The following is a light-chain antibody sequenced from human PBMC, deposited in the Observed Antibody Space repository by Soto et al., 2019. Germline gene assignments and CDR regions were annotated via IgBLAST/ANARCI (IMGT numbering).Light chain of an antibody. CDR2: GAS. CDR1: QDVSND. J-gene: IGKJ4*01. Sequence: DIQMTQSPPSLSASVGDRVTITCRASQDVSNDLGWFQQKPGKAPKRLIFGASNLESGVPSRFSGTGSGTEFILTITNLQPEDFAVYYCHQYADSPLTFGGGTKVEIK. V-gene: IGKV1-17*02. CDR3: HQYADSPLT.